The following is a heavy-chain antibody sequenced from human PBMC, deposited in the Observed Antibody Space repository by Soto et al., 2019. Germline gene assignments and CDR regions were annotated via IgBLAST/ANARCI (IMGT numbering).Heavy chain of an antibody. CDR3: ARGLTREEPWYFGL. CDR1: NGSFSGYY. CDR2: IAHSGST. J-gene: IGHJ2*01. Sequence: QAQLQQWGAGLLKPSETLSLTCAVSNGSFSGYYGSWIRQPPGKGLEWIGEIAHSGSTNYSQSLKSRVTMSVDTSKNQFSLKLTSVTAADTAVYYCARGLTREEPWYFGLWGRGTLVTVSS. D-gene: IGHD2-2*01. V-gene: IGHV4-34*01.